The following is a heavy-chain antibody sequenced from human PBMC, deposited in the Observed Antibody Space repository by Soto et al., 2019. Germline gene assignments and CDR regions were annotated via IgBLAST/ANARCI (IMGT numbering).Heavy chain of an antibody. Sequence: QVQLQQWGAGLLKPSETLSLTCVVYGESFGGFYWSWVRQSPGKGLEWIGEISQTETTVYSPSLKSLVSISADTSKKQFSLTLTSVTAADTAVYYCVHSPNVAVDHWGHGTLVTVSS. CDR2: ISQTETT. V-gene: IGHV4-34*01. D-gene: IGHD2-15*01. CDR3: VHSPNVAVDH. CDR1: GESFGGFY. J-gene: IGHJ4*01.